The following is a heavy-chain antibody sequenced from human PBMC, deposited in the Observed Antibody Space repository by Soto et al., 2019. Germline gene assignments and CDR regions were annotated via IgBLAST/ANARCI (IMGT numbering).Heavy chain of an antibody. CDR3: ARDVRRDSTGYFGH. CDR1: GYIFTNYA. D-gene: IGHD3-22*01. V-gene: IGHV1-3*01. Sequence: SVEVSCKASGYIFTNYAMHWVRQAPGQRLEWMGWIDPQNGNTKYSQKLQGRVAITRDTSATTVYMELNSLRSEDTAVYYCARDVRRDSTGYFGHWGQGTLVTVSS. CDR2: IDPQNGNT. J-gene: IGHJ4*02.